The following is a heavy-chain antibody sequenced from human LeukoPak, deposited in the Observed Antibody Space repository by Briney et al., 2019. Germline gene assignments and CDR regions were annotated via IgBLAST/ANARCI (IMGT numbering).Heavy chain of an antibody. CDR3: ARDVGPFDP. V-gene: IGHV4-59*01. J-gene: IGHJ5*02. D-gene: IGHD3-10*01. Sequence: ASETLSLTCTVSGGSISSYYWSWIRPPPGKGLEWIGYIYYSGSTNYNPSLKSRVTISVDTSKNQFSLKLSSVTAADTAVYYCARDVGPFDPWGQGTLVTVSS. CDR2: IYYSGST. CDR1: GGSISSYY.